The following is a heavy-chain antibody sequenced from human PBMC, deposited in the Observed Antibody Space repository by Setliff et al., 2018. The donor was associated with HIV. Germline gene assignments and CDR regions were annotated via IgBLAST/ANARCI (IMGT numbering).Heavy chain of an antibody. J-gene: IGHJ4*02. CDR3: ARDKRYRFPFDS. D-gene: IGHD2-2*02. V-gene: IGHV4-34*01. CDR2: ISHTGST. CDR1: GGSFSAYY. Sequence: SETLSLTCAVYGGSFSAYYWCWIRQSPEMGLEWIAEISHTGSTKYNPSLGSRVTISLATSKNQFSLSLRSLSAADTAVYYCARDKRYRFPFDSWGQGTLVTVSS.